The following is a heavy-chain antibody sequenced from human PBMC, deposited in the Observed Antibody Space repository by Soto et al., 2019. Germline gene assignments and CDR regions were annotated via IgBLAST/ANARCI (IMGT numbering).Heavy chain of an antibody. CDR1: GFTFSIYS. J-gene: IGHJ4*02. CDR2: ISSSSSTI. D-gene: IGHD6-13*01. CDR3: ARDEGSSSWLDF. Sequence: PGGSLRLSCAASGFTFSIYSRNWVRQAPGKGLEWVSYISSSSSTIHYADSVKGRFTISRDNAKNSLYLQMNSLRAEDTAVYYCARDEGSSSWLDFWGQGTLVTVSS. V-gene: IGHV3-48*01.